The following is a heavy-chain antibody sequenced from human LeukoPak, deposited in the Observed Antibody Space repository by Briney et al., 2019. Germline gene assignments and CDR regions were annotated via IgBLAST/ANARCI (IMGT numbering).Heavy chain of an antibody. CDR1: GFTVSSNY. V-gene: IGHV3-53*01. Sequence: GGSLRLSCAASGFTVSSNYMSWVRQAPGKGLEWVSVIYSGGSTYYADSVKGRFTISRDNAKNSLYLQMNSLRAEDTAVYYCARGDGYNWEVKGGYFDYWGQGTLVTVSS. J-gene: IGHJ4*02. CDR3: ARGDGYNWEVKGGYFDY. D-gene: IGHD5-24*01. CDR2: IYSGGST.